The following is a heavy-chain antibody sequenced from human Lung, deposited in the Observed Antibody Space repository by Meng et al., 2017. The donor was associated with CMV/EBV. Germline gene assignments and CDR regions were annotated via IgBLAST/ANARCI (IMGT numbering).Heavy chain of an antibody. D-gene: IGHD3-16*01. J-gene: IGHJ4*02. Sequence: SYYYMTWIRQAPGKGLAQISYMSGSGTTIWYSVSVRGRFLLSTDTTQNSLFLRMTSLTVDDTVFYYCARGRGGFLISFGGINYFDYWGRGALVTVSS. CDR1: SYYY. CDR3: ARGRGGFLISFGGINYFDY. CDR2: MSGSGTTI. V-gene: IGHV3-11*01.